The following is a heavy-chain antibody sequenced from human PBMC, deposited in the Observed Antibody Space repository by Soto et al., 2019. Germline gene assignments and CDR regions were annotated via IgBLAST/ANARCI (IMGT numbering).Heavy chain of an antibody. Sequence: SETLSLTCSVSGESISSGGYSWSWIRQPPGGGLEWLGYIYHSGTTYSNPSLQSRLTMSVDRSKNEFSLNLNSVTAADTALYYCATSVDSSRWHEAFNIWDRGTLVTV. CDR2: IYHSGTT. D-gene: IGHD3-22*01. CDR3: ATSVDSSRWHEAFNI. V-gene: IGHV4-30-2*01. J-gene: IGHJ3*02. CDR1: GESISSGGYS.